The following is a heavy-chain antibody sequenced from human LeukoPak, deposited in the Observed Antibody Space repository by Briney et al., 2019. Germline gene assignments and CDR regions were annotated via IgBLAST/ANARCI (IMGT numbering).Heavy chain of an antibody. V-gene: IGHV4-61*08. CDR2: IYYSGST. J-gene: IGHJ4*02. CDR1: GGSISSGDYY. CDR3: ARALIFGVAGAPYYFDY. Sequence: SQTLSLTCTVSGGSISSGDYYWSWIRQPPGKGLEWIGYIYYSGSTNYNPSLKSRVTISVDTSKNQFSLKLSSVTAADTAVYYCARALIFGVAGAPYYFDYWGQGTLVTVSS. D-gene: IGHD3-3*01.